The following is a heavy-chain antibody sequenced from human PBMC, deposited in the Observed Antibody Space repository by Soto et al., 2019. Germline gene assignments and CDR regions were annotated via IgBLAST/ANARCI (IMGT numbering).Heavy chain of an antibody. Sequence: EVQLLESGGDLVQPGGSLRLSCVVSGFTFTHYAMNWVRQAPGKGLEWVSAITGTDNTYYADSVQGRFTISSDSFESTIYLQMNSLKAEDTAVYYCAKVPWGSSRTGGFDYWGQGPLVTVSS. D-gene: IGHD6-6*01. CDR2: ITGTDNT. J-gene: IGHJ4*02. V-gene: IGHV3-23*01. CDR3: AKVPWGSSRTGGFDY. CDR1: GFTFTHYA.